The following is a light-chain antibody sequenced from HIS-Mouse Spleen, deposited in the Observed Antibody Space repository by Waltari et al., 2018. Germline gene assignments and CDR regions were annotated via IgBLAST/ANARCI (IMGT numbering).Light chain of an antibody. J-gene: IGLJ2*01. V-gene: IGLV2-11*01. Sequence: QSALTQPRSVSGSPGQSVTISCTGTSSDVGGYNYVSWYQQHPGTAPKLMIYDGSKRPSGVPDRFSGSKSGNTASLTISGLQAEDEADYYCCSYAGSYTLVFGGGTKLTVL. CDR1: SSDVGGYNY. CDR3: CSYAGSYTLV. CDR2: DGS.